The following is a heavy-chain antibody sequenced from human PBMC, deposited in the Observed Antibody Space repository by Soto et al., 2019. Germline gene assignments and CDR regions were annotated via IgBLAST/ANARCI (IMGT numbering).Heavy chain of an antibody. CDR3: ARDGGVVIHYYYYYGMDV. CDR1: GFTFSSYA. Sequence: QVQLVESGGGVVQPGRSLRLSCAASGFTFSSYAMHWVRQAPGKGLEWVAVISYDGSNKYYADSVKGRFTISRDNSKNTPYLQMNSLRAEDTAVYYCARDGGVVIHYYYYYGMDVWGQGTTVTVSS. V-gene: IGHV3-30-3*01. D-gene: IGHD3-3*01. CDR2: ISYDGSNK. J-gene: IGHJ6*02.